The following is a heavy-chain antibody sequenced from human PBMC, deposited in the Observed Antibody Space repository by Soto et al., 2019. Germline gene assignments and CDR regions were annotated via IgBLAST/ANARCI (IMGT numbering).Heavy chain of an antibody. CDR3: AREYEDLTSNFDY. CDR2: ISSTTNYI. D-gene: IGHD3-3*01. Sequence: GGSLRLSCKKTGFTFTRYSMNWGRQAPGKGLEWVSSISSTTNYIYYGDSMKGRFTISRDNAKNSLYLEMNSLRAEDTAVYYCAREYEDLTSNFDYWGQGTLVTVSS. CDR1: GFTFTRYS. V-gene: IGHV3-21*06. J-gene: IGHJ4*02.